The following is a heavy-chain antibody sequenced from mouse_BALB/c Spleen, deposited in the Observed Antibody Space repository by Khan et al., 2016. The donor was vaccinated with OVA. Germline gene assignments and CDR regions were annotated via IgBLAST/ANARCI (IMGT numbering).Heavy chain of an antibody. CDR3: VRHPGVISYYGLDY. D-gene: IGHD1-1*01. Sequence: EVQLVESGGGLVQPKGSLKLSCAASGFTFNTYAMNWVRQGPGKGLEWIARIRSKSNNYARYYADSVKDRFTISIDDSQSKLYLQMNNVKTEDTAMYYCVRHPGVISYYGLDYWGQGTSVTVSS. CDR2: IRSKSNNYAR. J-gene: IGHJ4*01. V-gene: IGHV10-1*02. CDR1: GFTFNTYA.